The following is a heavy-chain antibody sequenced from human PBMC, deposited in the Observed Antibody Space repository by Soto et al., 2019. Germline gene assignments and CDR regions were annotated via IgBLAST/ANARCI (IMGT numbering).Heavy chain of an antibody. CDR3: ARALHCSSTSCYRADNWFDP. V-gene: IGHV1-69*02. CDR1: GGTFSSYT. D-gene: IGHD2-2*01. J-gene: IGHJ5*02. CDR2: IIPILGIA. Sequence: SVKVSCKASGGTFSSYTISWVRQAPGQGLEWMGRIIPILGIANYAQKFQGRVTITADKSTSTAYMELSSLRSEDTAVYYCARALHCSSTSCYRADNWFDPWGQGTLVTVSS.